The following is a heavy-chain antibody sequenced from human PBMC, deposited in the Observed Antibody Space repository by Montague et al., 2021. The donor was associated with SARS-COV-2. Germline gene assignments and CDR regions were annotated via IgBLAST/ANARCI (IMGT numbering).Heavy chain of an antibody. J-gene: IGHJ4*02. CDR2: VTTSGTI. CDR3: ARTPTRPLWLDS. D-gene: IGHD6-6*01. V-gene: IGHV4-4*07. Sequence: SETLSLTCAVSGGSITGFSWSWVRQPAGKGLEWIGRVTTSGTINYSSSLRSRVTMSVDTSKNQFSLNLNSVTAADTAIYSCARTPTRPLWLDSWGQGTLVT. CDR1: GGSITGFS.